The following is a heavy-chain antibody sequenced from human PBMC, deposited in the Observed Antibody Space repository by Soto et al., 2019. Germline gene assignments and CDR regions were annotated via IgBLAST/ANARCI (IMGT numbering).Heavy chain of an antibody. Sequence: ESGGGVVQPGRSLRLSCAASGFTFSSYGMHWVRQAPGKGLEWVAVISYDGSNKYYADSVKGRFTISRDNSKNTLYLQMNSLRAEDTAVYYCAKDGSGSYLYYYYYMDVWGKGTTVTVSS. V-gene: IGHV3-30*18. CDR3: AKDGSGSYLYYYYYMDV. J-gene: IGHJ6*03. CDR1: GFTFSSYG. CDR2: ISYDGSNK. D-gene: IGHD3-10*01.